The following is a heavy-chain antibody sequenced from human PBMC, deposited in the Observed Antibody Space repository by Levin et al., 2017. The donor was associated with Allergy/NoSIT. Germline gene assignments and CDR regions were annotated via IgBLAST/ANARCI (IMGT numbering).Heavy chain of an antibody. Sequence: GGSLRLSCAASGFTFNTYAMHWVRQAPGKGLEWVAVIGFAGSSQHYADSVKGRFTISRDNSKNMLYLQMNSLRVDDTAVYYCARDLFTSATYLYLGQGTLVTVSS. J-gene: IGHJ4*02. CDR2: IGFAGSSQ. CDR3: ARDLFTSATYLY. D-gene: IGHD2/OR15-2a*01. CDR1: GFTFNTYA. V-gene: IGHV3-30*14.